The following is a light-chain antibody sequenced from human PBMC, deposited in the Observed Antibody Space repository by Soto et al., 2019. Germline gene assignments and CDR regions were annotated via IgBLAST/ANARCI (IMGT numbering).Light chain of an antibody. V-gene: IGKV1-9*01. Sequence: DIQLTQSPSFLSASVGDRVTITCRASQVSYTYLAWYQQKPAKAPELLIYAASTLQSGVPSRFSGSGSGTEFTLTISSLQPDDFATYYCQHFNSYPWTFGPGKKVES. CDR1: QVSYTY. CDR2: AAS. CDR3: QHFNSYPWT. J-gene: IGKJ1*01.